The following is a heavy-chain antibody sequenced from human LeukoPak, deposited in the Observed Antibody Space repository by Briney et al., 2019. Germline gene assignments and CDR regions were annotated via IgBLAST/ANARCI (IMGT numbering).Heavy chain of an antibody. CDR1: GGSFSGYY. V-gene: IGHV4-34*01. D-gene: IGHD2-2*01. J-gene: IGHJ6*02. Sequence: SETLSLTCAVYGGSFSGYYWSWIRQPPGKGLEWIGEINHSGSTNYNPSLKSRVTISVDTSKNQFSVKLSSVTAADTAVYYCARGPMRCSSTSCYYYYYYGMDVWGQGTTVTVSS. CDR2: INHSGST. CDR3: ARGPMRCSSTSCYYYYYYGMDV.